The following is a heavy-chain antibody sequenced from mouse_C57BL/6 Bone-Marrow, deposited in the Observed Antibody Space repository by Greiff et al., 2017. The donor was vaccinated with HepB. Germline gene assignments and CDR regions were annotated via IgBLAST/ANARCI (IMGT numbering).Heavy chain of an antibody. J-gene: IGHJ4*01. CDR3: ARELTTKAYYYAMDY. CDR1: GYAFSSYW. CDR2: IYPGDGDT. D-gene: IGHD1-3*01. Sequence: QVQLKESGAELVKPGASVKISCKASGYAFSSYWMNWVKQRPGKGLEWIGQIYPGDGDTNYNGKFKGKATLTADKSSSTAYMQLSSLTSEDSAVYFCARELTTKAYYYAMDYWGQGTSVTVSS. V-gene: IGHV1-80*01.